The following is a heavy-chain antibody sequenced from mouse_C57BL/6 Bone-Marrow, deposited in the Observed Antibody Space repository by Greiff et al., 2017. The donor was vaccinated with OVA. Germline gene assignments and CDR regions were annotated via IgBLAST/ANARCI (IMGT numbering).Heavy chain of an antibody. CDR1: GYAFSSSW. CDR3: ASFLLRAMDY. D-gene: IGHD1-1*01. Sequence: VKLMESGPELVKPGASVKISCKASGYAFSSSWMHWVKQRPGKGLEWIGRIYPGDGDTNYNGKFKGKATLTADKSSSTAYMQLSSLTSEDSAVYFCASFLLRAMDYWGQGTSVTVSA. CDR2: IYPGDGDT. J-gene: IGHJ4*01. V-gene: IGHV1-82*01.